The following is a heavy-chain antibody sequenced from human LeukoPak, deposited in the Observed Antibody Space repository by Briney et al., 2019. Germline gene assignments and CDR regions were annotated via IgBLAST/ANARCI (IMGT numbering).Heavy chain of an antibody. Sequence: SETLSLTCTVSGGSISSGGSYWRWIRQHPGTGLEWIGYIYYSGSTYYNPSLKSRVTISVDTSKNQFSLKLSSVTAADTAVYYCARGRIEQQLVGWGQGTLVTVSS. CDR2: IYYSGST. CDR1: GGSISSGGSY. V-gene: IGHV4-31*03. CDR3: ARGRIEQQLVG. D-gene: IGHD6-13*01. J-gene: IGHJ4*02.